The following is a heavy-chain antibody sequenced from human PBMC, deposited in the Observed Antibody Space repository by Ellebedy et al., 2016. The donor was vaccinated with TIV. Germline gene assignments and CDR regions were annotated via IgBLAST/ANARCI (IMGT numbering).Heavy chain of an antibody. Sequence: GGSLRLSCAASGFTFSSYAMRGVRQAPGKGLEWVSAISGSGGSTYYADSVKGRFTISRDNSKNTLYLQMNSLRAEDTAVYYCAKISFYGSGSYERDGFDYWGQGTLVTVS. CDR1: GFTFSSYA. J-gene: IGHJ4*02. D-gene: IGHD3-10*01. CDR2: ISGSGGST. CDR3: AKISFYGSGSYERDGFDY. V-gene: IGHV3-23*01.